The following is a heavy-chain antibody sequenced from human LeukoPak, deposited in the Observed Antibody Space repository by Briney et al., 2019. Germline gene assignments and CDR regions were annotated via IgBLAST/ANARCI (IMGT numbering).Heavy chain of an antibody. D-gene: IGHD6-6*01. V-gene: IGHV3-9*03. CDR2: ISWNSGSI. J-gene: IGHJ4*02. CDR3: AKEYSSSSLGINPFDY. Sequence: GRSLRLSCAASGFTFYDYAMHWVRQAPGKGLEWVSGISWNSGSIGYADSVKGRFTISRDNAKNSLYLQMNSLRAEDMALYYCAKEYSSSSLGINPFDYWGQGTLVTVSS. CDR1: GFTFYDYA.